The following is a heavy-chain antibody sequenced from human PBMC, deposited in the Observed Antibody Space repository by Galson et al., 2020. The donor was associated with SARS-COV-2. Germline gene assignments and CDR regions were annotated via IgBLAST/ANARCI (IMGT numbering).Heavy chain of an antibody. D-gene: IGHD1-26*01. CDR1: GFPLSTSGMC. J-gene: IGHJ6*02. CDR2: IHSDDDK. Sequence: ESGPPLANPTQTLTLTRTFPGFPLSTSGMCVSWIRQPPGKDLECLARIHSDDDKYYSTSLKTRLTISKDTSKNQVVLTMTNMDPVDTATYYCARTYYQDYYDGMDVWGQGTTVTVAS. V-gene: IGHV2-70*11. CDR3: ARTYYQDYYDGMDV.